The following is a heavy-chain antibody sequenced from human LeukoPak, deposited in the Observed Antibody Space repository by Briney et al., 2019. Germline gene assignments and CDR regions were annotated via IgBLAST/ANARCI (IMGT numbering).Heavy chain of an antibody. V-gene: IGHV1-3*01. D-gene: IGHD6-19*01. CDR2: INGGNGNT. Sequence: ASVKVSCTAPGYTFSDYAMHWVRQAPGQGPEWMGWINGGNGNTRYSQTFQGRITITRDTSATTGYMELSSLRSEDTAVYYCARERLYTSGWFDDWGQGTLVTVSS. CDR1: GYTFSDYA. J-gene: IGHJ4*02. CDR3: ARERLYTSGWFDD.